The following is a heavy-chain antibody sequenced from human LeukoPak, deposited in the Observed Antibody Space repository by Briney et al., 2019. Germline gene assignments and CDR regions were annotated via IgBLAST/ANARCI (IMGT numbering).Heavy chain of an antibody. J-gene: IGHJ4*02. V-gene: IGHV3-23*01. CDR1: GFPFETNA. Sequence: GGSLRLSCATSGFPFETNAMSWVRQAPGKGLEWVATIGNTETFYADSVMGRFTISRDNSKNTVNLQMNRLRVEDTAIYYCAKDWIQFNRVFDCFDSWGQGTLVTVSS. D-gene: IGHD5-18*01. CDR3: AKDWIQFNRVFDCFDS. CDR2: IGNTET.